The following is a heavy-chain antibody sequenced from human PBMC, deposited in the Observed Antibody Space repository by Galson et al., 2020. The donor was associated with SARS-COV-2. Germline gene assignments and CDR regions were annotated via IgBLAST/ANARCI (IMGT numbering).Heavy chain of an antibody. CDR2: VRNSGTT. CDR1: GGSIRSSNYY. D-gene: IGHD6-19*01. J-gene: IGHJ5*02. CDR3: ARDATSSGWYNWFDP. Sequence: SETLSLTCTVSGGSIRSSNYYWGWIRQPPGKGLEWIGSVRNSGTTNYSPSLQSRVTISVDTSKNQFSLNLNSVTAADTAMYYCARDATSSGWYNWFDPWGQGTLVTVSS. V-gene: IGHV4-39*07.